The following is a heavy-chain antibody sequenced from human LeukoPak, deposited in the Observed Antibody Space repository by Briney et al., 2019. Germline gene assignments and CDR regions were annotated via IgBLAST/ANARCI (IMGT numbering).Heavy chain of an antibody. D-gene: IGHD1-14*01. V-gene: IGHV3-7*01. CDR3: ARVRKDTARGYFDY. CDR2: IKQDGSEQ. Sequence: GGSLRLSCAGSGFTFSSRWMNWVRLAPGKGLEWVANIKQDGSEQYYVDSVEGRFTISRDNAKNSVYLQMNGLRVEDTAVYYCARVRKDTARGYFDYWGQGTLVTVSS. CDR1: GFTFSSRW. J-gene: IGHJ4*02.